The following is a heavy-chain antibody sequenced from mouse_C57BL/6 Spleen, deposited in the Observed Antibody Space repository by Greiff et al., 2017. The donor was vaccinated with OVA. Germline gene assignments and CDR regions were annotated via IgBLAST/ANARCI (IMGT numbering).Heavy chain of an antibody. CDR1: GYSFTGYF. V-gene: IGHV1-37*01. D-gene: IGHD1-1*01. J-gene: IGHJ2*01. CDR2: INPYNGDT. Sequence: VQLKESGPELVKPGASVKISCKASGYSFTGYFMNWVKQSHGKSLEWIGRINPYNGDTLYNQKFKGKATLTVDKSSSTAHMELLSLTSEDFAVYYCAREDYYYGSSYGYFDYWGQGTTLTVSS. CDR3: AREDYYYGSSYGYFDY.